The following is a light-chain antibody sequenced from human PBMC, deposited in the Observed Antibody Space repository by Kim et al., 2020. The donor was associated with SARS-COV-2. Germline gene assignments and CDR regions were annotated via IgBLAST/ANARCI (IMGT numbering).Light chain of an antibody. CDR2: SAF. V-gene: IGKV1-9*01. CDR3: QQHHSFPLT. CDR1: EGISSN. J-gene: IGKJ4*01. Sequence: ASVGDTGTITCRASEGISSNLAWYQQRPGKAPSLLIYSAFTLHSGVPSRFSGSGSGTDFTLTITSLQPEDFATYHCQQHHSFPLTFGGGTKVDIK.